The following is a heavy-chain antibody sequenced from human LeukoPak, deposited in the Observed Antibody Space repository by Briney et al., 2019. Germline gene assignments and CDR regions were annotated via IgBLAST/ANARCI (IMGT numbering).Heavy chain of an antibody. V-gene: IGHV4-34*01. CDR3: ASLYDYGDGVDY. D-gene: IGHD4-17*01. J-gene: IGHJ4*02. Sequence: SETLSLTCAVYGGSFSGYYWSWIRQPPGKGLEWIGEINHSGSTNYNPSLKSRVTISVDTSKNQFSLKLSSVTAADTAVYYCASLYDYGDGVDYWGQGTLVTVSS. CDR1: GGSFSGYY. CDR2: INHSGST.